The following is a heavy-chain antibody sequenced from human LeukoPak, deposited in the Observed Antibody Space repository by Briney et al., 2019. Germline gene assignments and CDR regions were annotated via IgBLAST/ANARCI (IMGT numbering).Heavy chain of an antibody. V-gene: IGHV3-66*01. D-gene: IGHD3-22*01. CDR1: EFSVGSNY. J-gene: IGHJ4*02. CDR2: IYSGGST. Sequence: GGSLRLSCAASEFSVGSNYMTWVRQAPGKGLGWVSLIYSGGSTYYADSVKGRFTISRDNSKNTLYLQMNSLRAEDTAVYYCAKFNIYDSSGYYSYWGQGALVTVSS. CDR3: AKFNIYDSSGYYSY.